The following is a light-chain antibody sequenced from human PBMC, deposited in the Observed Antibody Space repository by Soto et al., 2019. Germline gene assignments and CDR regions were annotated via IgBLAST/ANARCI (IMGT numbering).Light chain of an antibody. V-gene: IGKV3-11*01. CDR2: DAS. Sequence: EIVLTQSPATPSLSPGERATLSCRSSQSVSNYLACYQQKPGQAPRLLIYDASNRATDIPARFSGSGSGTDFTLTISSLEPEDFAVYYCQQRSNWPPFTFGQGTRLEI. J-gene: IGKJ5*01. CDR3: QQRSNWPPFT. CDR1: QSVSNY.